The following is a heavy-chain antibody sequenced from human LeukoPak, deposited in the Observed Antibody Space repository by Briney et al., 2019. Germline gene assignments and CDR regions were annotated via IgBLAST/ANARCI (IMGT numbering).Heavy chain of an antibody. Sequence: ASVKVSCKASGYTFTGYYMHWVRQAPGQGLEWMGWINPNSGGTNYAQKFQGRVTMTRHTSISTAYMELSRLRSDDTAVYYCARVEVFWSGYYIYWGQGTLVTVSS. D-gene: IGHD3-3*01. CDR2: INPNSGGT. V-gene: IGHV1-2*02. CDR1: GYTFTGYY. CDR3: ARVEVFWSGYYIY. J-gene: IGHJ4*02.